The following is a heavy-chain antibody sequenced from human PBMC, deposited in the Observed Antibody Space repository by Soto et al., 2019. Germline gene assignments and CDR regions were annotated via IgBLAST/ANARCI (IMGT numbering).Heavy chain of an antibody. J-gene: IGHJ6*02. V-gene: IGHV3-7*03. Sequence: GGSLRLSCEVSGFTLSMYSMTWVRQAPGKGLEWVAKIPQEGSDGHYVDSVTGRFTISRDNAKKSVYLQMNSLRAEDTAVYYCARDQLILPAHDFFYGSDVWGQGAKVTVSS. CDR3: ARDQLILPAHDFFYGSDV. D-gene: IGHD2-21*02. CDR1: GFTLSMYS. CDR2: IPQEGSDG.